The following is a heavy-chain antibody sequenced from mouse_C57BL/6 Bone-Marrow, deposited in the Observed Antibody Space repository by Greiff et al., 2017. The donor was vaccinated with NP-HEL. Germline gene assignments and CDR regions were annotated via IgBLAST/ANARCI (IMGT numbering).Heavy chain of an antibody. Sequence: SGTVLARPGASVKMSCKTSGYTFTSYWMHWVKQRPGQGLEWIGAIYPGNSDTSYNQKFKGKAKLTAVTSASTAYMELSSLTNEDSAVYYCTRMATVVPYYAMDYWGQGTSVTVSS. CDR1: GYTFTSYW. V-gene: IGHV1-5*01. CDR3: TRMATVVPYYAMDY. D-gene: IGHD1-1*01. J-gene: IGHJ4*01. CDR2: IYPGNSDT.